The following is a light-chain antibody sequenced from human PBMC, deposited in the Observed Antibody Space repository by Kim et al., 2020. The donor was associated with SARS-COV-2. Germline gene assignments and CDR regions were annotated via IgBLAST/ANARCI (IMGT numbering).Light chain of an antibody. Sequence: ASGGHRVPISGRASQDISNSLAWYQQKPGKAPHVLIYAASTLQSGVPSRFSGSGSGTEFTLTISSLQTEDVATYYCQKYNSDPWRFGPGTKVDIK. J-gene: IGKJ3*01. CDR2: AAS. CDR1: QDISNS. V-gene: IGKV1-27*01. CDR3: QKYNSDPWR.